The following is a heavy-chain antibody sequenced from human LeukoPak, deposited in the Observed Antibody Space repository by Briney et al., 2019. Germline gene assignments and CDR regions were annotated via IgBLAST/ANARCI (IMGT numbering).Heavy chain of an antibody. V-gene: IGHV1-2*02. Sequence: ASVKVSCKASGYTFTSYDINWVRQAPGQGLEWMAWINPNSGDTNYAQKFQGRVTVTRDTSISTTYMELSRLTYDDTAVYYCARAREVTGLTPWGQGTLVTVSS. CDR1: GYTFTSYD. CDR3: ARAREVTGLTP. J-gene: IGHJ5*02. D-gene: IGHD3-9*01. CDR2: INPNSGDT.